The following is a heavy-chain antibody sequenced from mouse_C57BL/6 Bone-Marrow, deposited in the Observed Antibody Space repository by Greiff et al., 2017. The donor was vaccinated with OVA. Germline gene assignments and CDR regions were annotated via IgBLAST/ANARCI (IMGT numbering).Heavy chain of an antibody. CDR1: GFTFSDFY. Sequence: EVKLVESGGGLVQPGGSLKLSCAASGFTFSDFYMYWISQTPEKRLEWVAYISNGGGSTYYPDTVKGRFTISRDNAKNTLYLQMSRLKSEDTAMYYWARLDAMDYWGQGTSVTVSS. CDR3: ARLDAMDY. CDR2: ISNGGGST. J-gene: IGHJ4*01. V-gene: IGHV5-12*01.